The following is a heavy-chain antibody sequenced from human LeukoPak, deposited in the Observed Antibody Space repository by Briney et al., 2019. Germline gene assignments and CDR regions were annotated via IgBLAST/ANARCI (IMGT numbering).Heavy chain of an antibody. J-gene: IGHJ6*03. Sequence: SVKVSCKASGGTFTTYAISWVRQAPGQGLEWTGGIIPMLGTANHAQKLQGRVTVSADESTSTDSMEMSTLTSEDPGAHSCAREFLGYYMDVWGKGTTVTVSS. CDR3: AREFLGYYMDV. CDR1: GGTFTTYA. V-gene: IGHV1-69*13. CDR2: IIPMLGTA. D-gene: IGHD3-3*01.